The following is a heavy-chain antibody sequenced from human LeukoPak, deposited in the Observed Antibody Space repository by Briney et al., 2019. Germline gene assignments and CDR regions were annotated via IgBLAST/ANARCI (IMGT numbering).Heavy chain of an antibody. V-gene: IGHV3-11*01. CDR1: GFTFSDYY. CDR2: ISSSGSTR. J-gene: IGHJ4*02. D-gene: IGHD3-22*01. Sequence: PGGSLRLSCAASGFTFSDYYMSWIRQAPGKGLEWVSYISSSGSTRYYADSVKGRFTISRDNAKNSLYLQMNSLRAEDTAVYYCAREGSSSSGTSPLAYWGQGTLVTVSS. CDR3: AREGSSSSGTSPLAY.